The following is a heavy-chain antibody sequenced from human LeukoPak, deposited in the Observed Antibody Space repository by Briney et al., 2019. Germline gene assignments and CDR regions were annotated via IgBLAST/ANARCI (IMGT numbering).Heavy chain of an antibody. V-gene: IGHV1-18*01. CDR2: MSAYNGNT. Sequence: ASVKVSCKASGDTFTNYGINWVRQAPGQGLEWMGWMSAYNGNTNYAQKLQGRVTMTTDTSTSTAYMELRSLRSDDTAVYYCARDLDQYSGRFGGFGHDFWGQGTLVTVSS. D-gene: IGHD1-26*01. J-gene: IGHJ4*02. CDR3: ARDLDQYSGRFGGFGHDF. CDR1: GDTFTNYG.